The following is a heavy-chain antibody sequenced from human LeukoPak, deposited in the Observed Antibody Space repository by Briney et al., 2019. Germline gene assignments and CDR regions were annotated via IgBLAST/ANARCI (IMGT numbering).Heavy chain of an antibody. V-gene: IGHV4-31*03. CDR1: GGSISSGGYY. CDR3: ARGRPVGSTSWSRRQLIDRDFFDY. J-gene: IGHJ4*02. Sequence: SETLSLTRTVSGGSISSGGYYWSWIRQHPGKGLEWIGYIYYSGSTYYNPSLKSRVTISVDTSKNQFSLKLSSVTAADTAVYYCARGRPVGSTSWSRRQLIDRDFFDYWGQGTLVTVSS. D-gene: IGHD6-13*01. CDR2: IYYSGST.